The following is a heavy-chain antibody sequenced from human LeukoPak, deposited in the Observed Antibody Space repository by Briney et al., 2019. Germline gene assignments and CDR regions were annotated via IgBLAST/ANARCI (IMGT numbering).Heavy chain of an antibody. CDR2: INHSGST. D-gene: IGHD3-22*01. CDR1: GGSFSGYY. J-gene: IGHJ5*02. V-gene: IGHV4-34*01. CDR3: ASEERRPGGYYDSSGSA. Sequence: SETLSLTCAVYGGSFSGYYWSWIRQPPGKGLEWIGEINHSGSTNYNPSLKSRVTISVDTSKNQFSLKLSSVTAADTAVYYRASEERRPGGYYDSSGSAWGQGTLVTVSP.